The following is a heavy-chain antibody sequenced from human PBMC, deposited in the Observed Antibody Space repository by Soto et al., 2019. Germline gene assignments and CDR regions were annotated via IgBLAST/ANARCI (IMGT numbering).Heavy chain of an antibody. Sequence: QVQLVESGGGVVQPGRSLRLSCAASGFTFSSYGMHWVRQAPGKGLEWVAVIWYDGSNKYYADSVKGRFTISRDNSKNTLYPQMNSLRAEDTAVYYCASLGRFLEGVDYWGQGTLVTVSS. V-gene: IGHV3-33*01. CDR3: ASLGRFLEGVDY. CDR1: GFTFSSYG. D-gene: IGHD3-3*01. J-gene: IGHJ4*02. CDR2: IWYDGSNK.